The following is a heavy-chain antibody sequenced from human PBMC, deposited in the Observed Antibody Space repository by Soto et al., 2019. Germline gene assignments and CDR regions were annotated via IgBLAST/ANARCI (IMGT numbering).Heavy chain of an antibody. CDR3: ATLPPSIVVMTLPFPS. CDR1: GDSISSTHW. J-gene: IGHJ4*02. V-gene: IGHV4-4*02. CDR2: IYHTGST. D-gene: IGHD2-15*01. Sequence: PSETLSLTCVVSGDSISSTHWWTWVRQTPGKGLEWIGEIYHTGSTKYNPSLKNRVTISVDKSNNEFSLNLKSVTAADTAVYYCATLPPSIVVMTLPFPSWAKGTLVTVS.